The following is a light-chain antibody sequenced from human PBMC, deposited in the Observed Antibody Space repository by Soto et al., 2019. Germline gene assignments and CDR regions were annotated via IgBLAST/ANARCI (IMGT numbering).Light chain of an antibody. Sequence: EILLTQSPASLSLSPGERVTLSCRASQSVVNTLAWYQQRPGQAPRLLIYDIFNRAPGGPPRFSGSGYGTDFSLTISSLEPEDFAVYYCHQRESWPLTFGGGTKVEIK. CDR2: DIF. J-gene: IGKJ4*01. CDR1: QSVVNT. V-gene: IGKV3-11*01. CDR3: HQRESWPLT.